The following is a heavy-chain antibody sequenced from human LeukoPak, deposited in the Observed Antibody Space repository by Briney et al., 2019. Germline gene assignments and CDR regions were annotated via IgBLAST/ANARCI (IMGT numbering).Heavy chain of an antibody. CDR1: EYSFTSYW. J-gene: IGHJ4*02. CDR2: IDPSDSYT. Sequence: GESLRISCKGSEYSFTSYWISWVRQMPGKGLEWMGRIDPSDSYTNYSPSFQGHVTISVDKSISTAFLQWSSLKASDTAMYYCARHLRGSGSYFDYWGQGILVTVSS. D-gene: IGHD3-10*01. CDR3: ARHLRGSGSYFDY. V-gene: IGHV5-10-1*01.